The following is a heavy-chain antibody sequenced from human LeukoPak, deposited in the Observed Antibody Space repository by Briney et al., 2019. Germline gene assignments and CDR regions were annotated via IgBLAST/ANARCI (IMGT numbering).Heavy chain of an antibody. CDR1: GFTFSSYG. Sequence: GGSLRLSCAASGFTFSSYGMHWVRQAPGKGLEWGAFIRYDGSNKYYAASVKGRFTISRDNSKNTLYLQMNSLRAEDTAVYSCAKDHDYYGSGSRNWFDPWGQGTLVTVSS. CDR2: IRYDGSNK. V-gene: IGHV3-30*02. D-gene: IGHD3-10*01. J-gene: IGHJ5*02. CDR3: AKDHDYYGSGSRNWFDP.